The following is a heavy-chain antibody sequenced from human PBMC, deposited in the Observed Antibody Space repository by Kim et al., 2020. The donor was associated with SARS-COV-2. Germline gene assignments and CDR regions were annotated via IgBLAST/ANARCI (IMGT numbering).Heavy chain of an antibody. D-gene: IGHD4-17*01. CDR1: GGSISSSTYY. V-gene: IGHV4-39*07. CDR3: SGAITVTRFDL. Sequence: SETLSLTCTVSGGSISSSTYYWGWIRQPPGKGLEWIGNIFYTGSTYYNPSLKSRVTISVDTSKNQFSLKLSSVTAADTAVYYCSGAITVTRFDLWGLGPL. J-gene: IGHJ2*01. CDR2: IFYTGST.